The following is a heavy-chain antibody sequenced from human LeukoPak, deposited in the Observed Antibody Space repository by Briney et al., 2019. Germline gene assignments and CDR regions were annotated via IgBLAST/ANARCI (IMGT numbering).Heavy chain of an antibody. V-gene: IGHV3-23*01. CDR2: ISGSGGST. D-gene: IGHD5-12*01. Sequence: PGGSLRLSCAASAFTLSMAWVRQAPGKGLEWVSAISGSGGSTYYADSVKGRFTISRDNSKNTLYLQMNSLRAEDTAVYYCPRDSGYDYWFDPWGQGTLVTVSS. J-gene: IGHJ5*02. CDR1: AFTLS. CDR3: PRDSGYDYWFDP.